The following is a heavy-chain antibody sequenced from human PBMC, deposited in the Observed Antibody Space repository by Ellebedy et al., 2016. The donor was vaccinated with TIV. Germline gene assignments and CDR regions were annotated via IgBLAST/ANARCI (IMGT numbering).Heavy chain of an antibody. D-gene: IGHD6-19*01. J-gene: IGHJ5*02. V-gene: IGHV4-34*01. CDR3: ARALPYSSGWYRSLPLWFDP. CDR1: GGSFSHYH. CDR2: INHSGST. Sequence: GSLRLXXAVYGGSFSHYHWTWIRQPPGKGLEWIGEINHSGSTNYNPSLKSRVTISVDTSKNQFSLKLSSVTAADTAVYYCARALPYSSGWYRSLPLWFDPWGQGTLVTVSS.